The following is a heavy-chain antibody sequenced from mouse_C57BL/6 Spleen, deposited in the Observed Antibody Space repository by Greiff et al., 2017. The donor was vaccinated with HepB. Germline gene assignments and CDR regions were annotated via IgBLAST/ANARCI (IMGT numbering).Heavy chain of an antibody. CDR3: TRYRYLDV. CDR2: IDPENGDT. V-gene: IGHV14-4*01. Sequence: EVKLMESGAELVRPGASVKLSCTASGFNIKDDYMHWVKQRPEQGLEWIGWIDPENGDTEYASKFQGKATITADTSSNTAYLQLSSLTSEDTAVYYCTRYRYLDVWGTGTTVTVSS. J-gene: IGHJ1*03. CDR1: GFNIKDDY.